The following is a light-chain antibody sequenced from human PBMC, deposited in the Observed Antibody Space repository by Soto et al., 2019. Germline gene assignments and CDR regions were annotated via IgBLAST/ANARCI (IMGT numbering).Light chain of an antibody. CDR2: SNH. Sequence: QSALTQPPSASGTPGQRVTISCSGSSSNIGSNYVYWYQALPGTAPKLFIHSNHQRPSGVPDRFSGSKYGTSASLAISGLRSEDEADYYCSSYTSISTLEVFGGGTKLTVL. J-gene: IGLJ2*01. V-gene: IGLV1-47*02. CDR1: SSNIGSNY. CDR3: SSYTSISTLEV.